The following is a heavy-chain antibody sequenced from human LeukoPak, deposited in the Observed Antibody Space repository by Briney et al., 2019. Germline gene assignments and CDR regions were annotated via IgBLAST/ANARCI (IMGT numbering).Heavy chain of an antibody. V-gene: IGHV4-31*03. D-gene: IGHD5-18*01. J-gene: IGHJ3*02. CDR1: GGSISSGGYY. CDR2: IYYSGST. CDR3: AAVDTVVRGTFDI. Sequence: SETLSLTCTVSGGSISSGGYYWSWLRQHPGKGLEWIGYIYYSGSTYYNPSLKSRVTISVDTSKNQFSLKLSSVTAADTAVYYCAAVDTVVRGTFDIWGQGTMVTVSS.